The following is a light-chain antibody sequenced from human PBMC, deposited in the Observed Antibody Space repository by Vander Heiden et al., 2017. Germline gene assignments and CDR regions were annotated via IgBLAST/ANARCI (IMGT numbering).Light chain of an antibody. CDR2: KAS. CDR3: QQYNSFPQT. CDR1: QSISSW. J-gene: IGKJ1*01. Sequence: DIQMTQSPSTLSACVGDRGTITWRASQSISSWLAWYQQKPGKAPKLLIYKASSLESGVPSRFSGSGSGTEFTLTISSLQPDDFATYYCQQYNSFPQTFGQGTQVEIK. V-gene: IGKV1-5*03.